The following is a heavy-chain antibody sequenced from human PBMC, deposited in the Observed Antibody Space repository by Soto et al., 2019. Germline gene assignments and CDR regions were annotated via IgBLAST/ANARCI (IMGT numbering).Heavy chain of an antibody. D-gene: IGHD6-19*01. V-gene: IGHV3-23*01. J-gene: IGHJ5*02. CDR2: ISGSGGST. CDR1: GFTFSSYA. Sequence: PGGSLRLSCAASGFTFSSYAMSWVRQAPGKGLEWVSAISGSGGSTYCADSVKGRFTISRDNSKNTLYLQMNSLRAEDTAVYYCAKDKEGMYSSGWWGNWLDPWGQGTLVTVSS. CDR3: AKDKEGMYSSGWWGNWLDP.